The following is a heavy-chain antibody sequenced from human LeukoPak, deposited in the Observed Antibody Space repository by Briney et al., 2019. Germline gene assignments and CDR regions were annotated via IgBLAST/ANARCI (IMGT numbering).Heavy chain of an antibody. CDR3: ARLSDYGDYERFDY. J-gene: IGHJ4*02. CDR1: GYTFTGYY. V-gene: IGHV1-2*02. Sequence: ASVKVSCKASGYTFTGYYMHWVRQAPGQGLEWMGWINPNSGGTNYAQKLQGRVTMTRDTSISTAYMELSRLRSDDTAVYYCARLSDYGDYERFDYWGQGTLVTVSS. CDR2: INPNSGGT. D-gene: IGHD4-17*01.